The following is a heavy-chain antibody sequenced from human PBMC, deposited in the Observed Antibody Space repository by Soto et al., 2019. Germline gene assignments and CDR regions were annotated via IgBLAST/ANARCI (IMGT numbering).Heavy chain of an antibody. Sequence: PSETLSLTCTVSGGSISSYYWSWIRQPPGKGLEWIGYIYYSGSTNYNPSLKSRVTISVDTSKNQFSLKLSSVTAADTAVYYCAGAVAGYYFDYWGQGTLVTVSS. D-gene: IGHD6-19*01. CDR3: AGAVAGYYFDY. CDR2: IYYSGST. J-gene: IGHJ4*02. CDR1: GGSISSYY. V-gene: IGHV4-59*01.